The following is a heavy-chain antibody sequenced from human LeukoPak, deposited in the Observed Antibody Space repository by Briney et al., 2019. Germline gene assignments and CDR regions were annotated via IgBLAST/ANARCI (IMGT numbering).Heavy chain of an antibody. J-gene: IGHJ3*02. V-gene: IGHV3-48*04. CDR3: ARTTVTTQRAFDI. CDR2: ISSSSSTI. D-gene: IGHD4-17*01. Sequence: PGGSLRLSCAASGFTFCSYSMNWVRQAPGKGLEWVSYISSSSSTIYYADSVKGRFTISRDNAKNSLYLQMNSLRAEDTAVYYCARTTVTTQRAFDIWGQGTMVTVSS. CDR1: GFTFCSYS.